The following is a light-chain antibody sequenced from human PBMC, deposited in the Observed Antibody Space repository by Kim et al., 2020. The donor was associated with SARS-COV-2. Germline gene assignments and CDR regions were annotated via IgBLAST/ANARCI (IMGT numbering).Light chain of an antibody. J-gene: IGLJ2*01. CDR1: SLRSYY. V-gene: IGLV3-19*01. Sequence: SSELTQDPAVSVALGQTVRITCQGDSLRSYYATRYQQRPGQAPMLVIYGKNNRPSEIPDRLSGSSSGNTASLTITGAQAEDEADYYCGSRDTNHNVIFGGGTNLTVL. CDR3: GSRDTNHNVI. CDR2: GKN.